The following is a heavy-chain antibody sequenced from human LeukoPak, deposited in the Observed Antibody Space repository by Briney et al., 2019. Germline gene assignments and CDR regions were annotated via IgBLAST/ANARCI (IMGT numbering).Heavy chain of an antibody. V-gene: IGHV4-34*01. D-gene: IGHD2-2*01. CDR2: INHSGST. J-gene: IGHJ6*02. CDR1: GGSISGYY. Sequence: KPSETLSLTCTVSGGSISGYYWSWIRQPPGKGLEWIGEINHSGSTNYNPSLKSRVTISVDTSKNQFSLKLSSVTAADTAVYYCARVRSTSINYYYYGMDVWGQGTTVTVSS. CDR3: ARVRSTSINYYYYGMDV.